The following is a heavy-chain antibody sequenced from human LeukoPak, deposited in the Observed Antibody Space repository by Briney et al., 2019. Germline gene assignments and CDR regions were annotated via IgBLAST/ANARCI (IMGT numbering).Heavy chain of an antibody. CDR1: GFSFSTYA. Sequence: PGGSLRLSCTASGFSFSTYALSWVRQAPGKGLECVSSISGIADSSYYADSVKGRFTISRDNSKNTLYLQMNSLRAEDTAVYYCTTDLLSGYYFFRFDYWGQGTLVTVSS. J-gene: IGHJ4*02. V-gene: IGHV3-23*01. D-gene: IGHD3-22*01. CDR2: ISGIADSS. CDR3: TTDLLSGYYFFRFDY.